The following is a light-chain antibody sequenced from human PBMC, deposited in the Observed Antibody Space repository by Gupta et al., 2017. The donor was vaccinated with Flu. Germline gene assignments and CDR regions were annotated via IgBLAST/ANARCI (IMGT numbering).Light chain of an antibody. CDR2: DDV. CDR3: QVCDSISNRPV. V-gene: IGLV3-21*02. J-gene: IGLJ3*02. CDR1: LIGSAN. Sequence: SYVLTQPPSVSVAPRQTARIPCEGDLIGSANVHWYHQKPGQAPVLVFYDDVDRPSRIPERFSGSKSGTTATLTISRVEAGDEADYYCQVCDSISNRPVCGGGTKMAVL.